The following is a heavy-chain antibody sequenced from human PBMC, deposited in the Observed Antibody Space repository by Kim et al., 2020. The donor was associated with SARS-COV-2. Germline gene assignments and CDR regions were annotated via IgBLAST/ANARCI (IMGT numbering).Heavy chain of an antibody. CDR1: GGSVSSGSYY. D-gene: IGHD3-10*01. CDR3: ARDTVYGSGRDYWYFDL. CDR2: IYYSGST. Sequence: SETLSITCTVSGGSVSSGSYYWSWIRQPPGKGLEWIGYIYYSGSTNYNPSLKSRVTISVDTSKNQFSLKLSSVTAADTAVYYCARDTVYGSGRDYWYFDLWGRGTLVTVSS. V-gene: IGHV4-61*01. J-gene: IGHJ2*01.